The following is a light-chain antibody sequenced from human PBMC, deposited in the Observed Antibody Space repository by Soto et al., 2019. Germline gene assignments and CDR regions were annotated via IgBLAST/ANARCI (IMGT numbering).Light chain of an antibody. J-gene: IGKJ1*01. Sequence: DIQMTQSPSSLPASVGDRVTITCRASQNLGNYLNWYQQRPGKAPELLIYAASFWQGGVPLRFSGSGSGTDFTLTINSLQPEDFATYYCQQTYRTPWTFGQGTKVDIK. CDR3: QQTYRTPWT. V-gene: IGKV1-39*01. CDR1: QNLGNY. CDR2: AAS.